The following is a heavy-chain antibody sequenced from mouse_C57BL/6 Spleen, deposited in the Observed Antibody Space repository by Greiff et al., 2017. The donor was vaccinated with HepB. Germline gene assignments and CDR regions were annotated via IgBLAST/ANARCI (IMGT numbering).Heavy chain of an antibody. J-gene: IGHJ2*01. CDR2: IDPSDSYT. V-gene: IGHV1-50*01. CDR1: GYTFTSYW. D-gene: IGHD1-1*01. Sequence: QVQLQQPGAELVKPGASVKLSCKASGYTFTSYWMQWVKQRPGQGLEWIGEIDPSDSYTNYNQKFKGKATLTVDTSSSTAYMQPSSLTSEDSAVYYCARWAYGSSGYYFDYWGQGTTLTVSS. CDR3: ARWAYGSSGYYFDY.